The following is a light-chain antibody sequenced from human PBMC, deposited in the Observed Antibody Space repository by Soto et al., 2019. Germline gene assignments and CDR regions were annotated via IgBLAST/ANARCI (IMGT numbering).Light chain of an antibody. J-gene: IGKJ4*01. CDR3: QQTTSFPLT. CDR2: AAS. V-gene: IGKV1-12*01. Sequence: GDRVTITCRASQGISSWLAWYQHKPGRAPKLLIHAASNLESGVPSRFSGSGSGTDFTLTISSLQPEDFATYYCQQTTSFPLTFGGGTKVEIK. CDR1: QGISSW.